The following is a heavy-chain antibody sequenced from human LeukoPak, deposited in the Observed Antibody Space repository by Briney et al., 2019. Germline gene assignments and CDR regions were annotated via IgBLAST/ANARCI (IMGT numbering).Heavy chain of an antibody. CDR2: LSTNSSYI. V-gene: IGHV3-21*01. J-gene: IGHJ6*03. CDR3: ARVILKTTPITWDHLYFMDV. D-gene: IGHD1-1*01. CDR1: GFTFRSYA. Sequence: GGALRLSCAASGFTFRSYAMNWVRQAPGEGLGWGSSLSTNSSYIYYEDSVKGRFTISRDNAKNSLYLQMNSLRVEDTAMYYCARVILKTTPITWDHLYFMDVWGNGTTVTVSS.